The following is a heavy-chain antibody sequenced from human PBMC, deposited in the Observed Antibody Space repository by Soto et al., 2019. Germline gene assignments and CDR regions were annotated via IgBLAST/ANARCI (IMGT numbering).Heavy chain of an antibody. D-gene: IGHD1-26*01. CDR1: GLTFSDSA. V-gene: IGHV3-73*01. J-gene: IGHJ4*02. CDR3: TFYYESGY. Sequence: LRLSCAASGLTFSDSAIHWVRQASGKGLEWVGRIRSKTNNYATTYAASVKGRFTISRDDSKNTAYLQMNSLKTEDTAVYYCTFYYESGYWGRGTLVTVSS. CDR2: IRSKTNNYAT.